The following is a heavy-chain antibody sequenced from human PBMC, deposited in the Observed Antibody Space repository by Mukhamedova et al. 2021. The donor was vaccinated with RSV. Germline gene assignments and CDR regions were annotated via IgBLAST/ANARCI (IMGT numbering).Heavy chain of an antibody. CDR3: ARDITGTYYPPWSGSHES. D-gene: IGHD3-3*01. Sequence: WVRQAPGKGLEWISYISISSSIIYYADSVKGRFTISRDNAKNSLSLQMNSLRAEDTAVYYCARDITGTYYPPWSGSHESWGLGT. V-gene: IGHV3-48*01. J-gene: IGHJ5*02. CDR2: ISISSSII.